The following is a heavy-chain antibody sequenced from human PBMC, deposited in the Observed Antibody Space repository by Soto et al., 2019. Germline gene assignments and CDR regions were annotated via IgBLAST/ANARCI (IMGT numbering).Heavy chain of an antibody. CDR3: ARGRYGDY. Sequence: QVHLVQSGAEVKKPGASVKVSCKGSGYTFTSYGITWVRQAPGQGLEWMGWISAHNGNTDYAQKLQGRVTVNRDTSTSTAYMELRILRSDDTAVYYCARGRYGDYWGKGALVTVSS. J-gene: IGHJ4*02. D-gene: IGHD1-1*01. CDR1: GYTFTSYG. V-gene: IGHV1-18*01. CDR2: ISAHNGNT.